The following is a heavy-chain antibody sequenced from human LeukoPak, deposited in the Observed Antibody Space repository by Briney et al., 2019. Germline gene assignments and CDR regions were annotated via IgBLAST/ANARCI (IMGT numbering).Heavy chain of an antibody. CDR1: GYTFTGCY. CDR2: INPNSGGT. CDR3: ARVSQYSPKFNWFDP. Sequence: ASVKVSCKASGYTFTGCYMHWVRQAPGQGLEWMGWINPNSGGTNYAQKFQGRVTMTRDTSISTAYMELSRLRSDDTAVYYCARVSQYSPKFNWFDPWGQGTLVTVSS. J-gene: IGHJ5*02. V-gene: IGHV1-2*02. D-gene: IGHD5-18*01.